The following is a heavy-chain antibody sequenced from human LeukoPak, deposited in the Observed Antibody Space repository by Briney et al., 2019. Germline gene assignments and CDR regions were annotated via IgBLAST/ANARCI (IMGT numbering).Heavy chain of an antibody. V-gene: IGHV3-64*01. Sequence: PGGSLRLSCAASGFTFSSYAMHWVRQAPGKGLEYVSAISSNGGSTYYANSVKGRFTISRDNSKNTLYLQMGSLRAEDMAVYYCARSSPGGSAFDIWGQGTMVTVSS. J-gene: IGHJ3*02. CDR3: ARSSPGGSAFDI. CDR1: GFTFSSYA. CDR2: ISSNGGST. D-gene: IGHD2-15*01.